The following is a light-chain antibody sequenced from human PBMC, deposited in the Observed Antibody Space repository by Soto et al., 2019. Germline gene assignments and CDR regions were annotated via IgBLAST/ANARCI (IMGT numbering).Light chain of an antibody. CDR3: HSYDSSLSGYV. J-gene: IGLJ1*01. Sequence: QSVLTQPPSVSAAPGQRVTISCTGSSSNIGAGYEAHWYQQVPGTAPKLLIYENNNRPSGVPDRFSGSKSGTSASRAITGLLAEDVAVYYSHSYDSSLSGYVFGTGTKLTVL. CDR1: SSNIGAGYE. V-gene: IGLV1-40*01. CDR2: ENN.